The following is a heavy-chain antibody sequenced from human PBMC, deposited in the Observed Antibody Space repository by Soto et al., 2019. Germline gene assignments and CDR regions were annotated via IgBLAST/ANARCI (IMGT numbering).Heavy chain of an antibody. CDR1: GGSLTTPVW. CDR3: ARRAWTSLDY. J-gene: IGHJ4*02. CDR2: VFHSGSA. D-gene: IGHD1-1*01. V-gene: IGHV4-4*02. Sequence: QLQLHESGPGLVKPSGTLSLTCGLSGGSLTTPVWWTWVRLRQGKGLEWIGEVFHSGSANYNPSLQSRVPISVDKSTNQFSLRLSSVTASDTAVYYFARRAWTSLDYWGQGVLVTGSS.